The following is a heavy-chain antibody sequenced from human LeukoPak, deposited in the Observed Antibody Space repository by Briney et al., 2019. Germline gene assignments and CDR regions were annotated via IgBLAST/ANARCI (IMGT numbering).Heavy chain of an antibody. V-gene: IGHV3-23*01. D-gene: IGHD3-9*01. CDR1: GFTFSSYA. CDR3: ARDRNYDILTGLDY. J-gene: IGHJ4*02. Sequence: PGGSLRLSCAASGFTFSSYAMSWVRQAQGKGREWAPAISGSGGSTYYADSVKGRFTISRDNSKNTLYLQMNSLRAEDTAVYYCARDRNYDILTGLDYWGQGTLVTVSS. CDR2: ISGSGGST.